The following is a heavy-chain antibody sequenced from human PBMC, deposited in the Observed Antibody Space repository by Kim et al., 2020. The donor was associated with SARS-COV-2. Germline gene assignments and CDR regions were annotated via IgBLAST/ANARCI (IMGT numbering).Heavy chain of an antibody. Sequence: GGSLRLSCAASGFTFSSYGMHWVRQAPGKGLEWVAVISYDGSNKYYADSVKGRFTISRDNSKNTLYLQMNSLRAADTAVDYCAKEVQVAVTGTALDYWG. CDR2: ISYDGSNK. D-gene: IGHD6-19*01. J-gene: IGHJ4*01. CDR3: AKEVQVAVTGTALDY. V-gene: IGHV3-30*18. CDR1: GFTFSSYG.